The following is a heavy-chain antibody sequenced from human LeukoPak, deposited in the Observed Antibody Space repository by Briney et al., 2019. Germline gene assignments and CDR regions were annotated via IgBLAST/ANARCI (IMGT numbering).Heavy chain of an antibody. V-gene: IGHV3-33*01. CDR2: IWYDGSNK. CDR3: ARDPVGLYYDSSGYPDY. CDR1: GFTFSSYG. J-gene: IGHJ4*02. D-gene: IGHD3-22*01. Sequence: GRSLRLSCAASGFTFSSYGMHWVRQAPGKGLEWVAVIWYDGSNKYYADSVKGRFTISRDNSKNTLYLQMNSLGAEDTAVYYCARDPVGLYYDSSGYPDYWGQGTLVTVSS.